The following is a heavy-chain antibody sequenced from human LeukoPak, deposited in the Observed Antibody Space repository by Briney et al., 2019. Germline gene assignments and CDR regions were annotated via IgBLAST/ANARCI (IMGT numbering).Heavy chain of an antibody. CDR1: GGTFSSYA. D-gene: IGHD3-9*01. CDR3: AAGLPIYYYYYYMDV. CDR2: IIPIFGTA. V-gene: IGHV1-69*06. J-gene: IGHJ6*03. Sequence: SVKVSCKASGGTFSSYAISWVRQAPGQGLEWMGRIIPIFGTANYAQKFQGRVTITADKSTSTAYMELSSLRSEDTAVYYYAAGLPIYYYYYYMDVWGKGTTVTVSS.